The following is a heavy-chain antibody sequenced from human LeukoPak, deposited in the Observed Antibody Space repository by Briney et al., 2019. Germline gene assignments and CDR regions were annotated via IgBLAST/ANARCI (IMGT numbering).Heavy chain of an antibody. Sequence: PGGSLRLSCAASGFTFSSYGMHWVRQAPGKGLEWVAFIRYDGSYKYYADSVKGRSTISRNSSKKTLYLQMNSLRGEDTAVYYCAKGWREDDYIHSWFDAWGQGTLVTVSS. CDR3: AKGWREDDYIHSWFDA. V-gene: IGHV3-30*02. CDR2: IRYDGSYK. D-gene: IGHD5-24*01. J-gene: IGHJ5*02. CDR1: GFTFSSYG.